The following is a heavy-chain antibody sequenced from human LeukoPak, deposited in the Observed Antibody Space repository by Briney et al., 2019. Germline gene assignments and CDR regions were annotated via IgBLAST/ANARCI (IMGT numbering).Heavy chain of an antibody. CDR3: ARAYSDYLIGDY. CDR2: ISAYNGNT. D-gene: IGHD4-17*01. Sequence: ASVKVSCKASGYTFTSYGLSWVRQAPGQGLEWMGWISAYNGNTNHAQKFQGRVTMTGDTSTRTVYMEVSRLRFDDTAVYYCARAYSDYLIGDYWGQGTLVTVSS. CDR1: GYTFTSYG. V-gene: IGHV1-18*01. J-gene: IGHJ4*02.